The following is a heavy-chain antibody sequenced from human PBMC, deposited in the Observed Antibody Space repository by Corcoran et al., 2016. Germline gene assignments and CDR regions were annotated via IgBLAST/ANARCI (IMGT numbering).Heavy chain of an antibody. J-gene: IGHJ4*02. Sequence: QVQLQQSGPGLVKPSQTLSLTCAISGDNVSSNSAAWNWIRQSPSRGLEWLGRTHYRSSWYNEYALSVKSRITINPDTSKNQISLQLNSVTPEDTAVYYCAKDQSASLDQWGQGTLVTVSS. CDR2: THYRSSWYN. D-gene: IGHD3-3*01. CDR1: GDNVSSNSAA. CDR3: AKDQSASLDQ. V-gene: IGHV6-1*01.